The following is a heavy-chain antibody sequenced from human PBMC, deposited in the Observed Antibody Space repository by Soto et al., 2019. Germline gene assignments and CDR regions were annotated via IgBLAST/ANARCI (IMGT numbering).Heavy chain of an antibody. CDR2: TYYRSKCYN. CDR1: GESVSSTSVT. D-gene: IGHD5-18*01. CDR3: VRLTGNSWFDY. V-gene: IGHV6-1*01. J-gene: IGHJ4*02. Sequence: QALALPCAISGESVSSTSVTWNWIRQSPSRGLEWLGRTYYRSKCYNDYAVSVKGRISLNSDTSKNHLSLQLNSVTPEDTAVYYCVRLTGNSWFDYWGPGTLVTASS.